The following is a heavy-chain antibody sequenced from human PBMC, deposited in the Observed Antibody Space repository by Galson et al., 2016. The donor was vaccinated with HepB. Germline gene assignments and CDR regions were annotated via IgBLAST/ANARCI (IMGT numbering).Heavy chain of an antibody. J-gene: IGHJ6*02. Sequence: SLRLSCAASGFRFSSYSMSWVRQAPGKGLEWVASITSSSSFQYYADSVRGRLTISRDNAKNSVYLQMDSLRADDTAVYYCARDDSLSQYGAVEYYGMDVWGQGTTVTVSS. CDR1: GFRFSSYS. CDR3: ARDDSLSQYGAVEYYGMDV. D-gene: IGHD6-6*01. CDR2: ITSSSSFQ. V-gene: IGHV3-21*01.